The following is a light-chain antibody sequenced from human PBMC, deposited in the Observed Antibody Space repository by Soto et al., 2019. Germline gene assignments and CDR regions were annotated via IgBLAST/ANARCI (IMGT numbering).Light chain of an antibody. J-gene: IGLJ1*01. CDR1: NIGSKR. CDR2: EDS. CDR3: QVWDSSSEPYV. Sequence: SYELTQPPSVPVAPGQTARITCGGNNIGSKRVHWYQQKPGQAPVLVVYEDSDRASGIPEGFSGSNSGNTAPLTISRVEAGDEADYYCQVWDSSSEPYVFGTGTKVTVL. V-gene: IGLV3-21*02.